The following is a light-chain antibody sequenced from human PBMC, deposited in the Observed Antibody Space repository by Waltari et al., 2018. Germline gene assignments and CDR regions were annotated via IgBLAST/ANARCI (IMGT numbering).Light chain of an antibody. V-gene: IGLV1-40*01. CDR2: GNR. CDR3: QSYDSSLSVV. Sequence: QSVLTQPTSVSGAPGQRVTIPCTGSSSNIGAGYNVHWYQQLPGTAPKILIYGNRNRPSGVPDRFSGSKSGTSASLAITWLQAEDGADYYCQSYDSSLSVVFGGGTRLTVL. CDR1: SSNIGAGYN. J-gene: IGLJ2*01.